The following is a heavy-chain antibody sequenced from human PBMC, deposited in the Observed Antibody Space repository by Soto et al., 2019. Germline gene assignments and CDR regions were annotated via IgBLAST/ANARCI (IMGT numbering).Heavy chain of an antibody. CDR3: AKGGPRIAAAGSDY. V-gene: IGHV3-23*01. CDR2: ISGSGGST. J-gene: IGHJ4*02. D-gene: IGHD6-13*01. CDR1: GFTFSSYA. Sequence: GGSLRLSCAASGFTFSSYAMGWVRQAPGKGPEWVSAISGSGGSTYYADSVKGRFTISRDNSKNTLYLQMNSLRAEDTAVYYCAKGGPRIAAAGSDYWGQGTLVTVSS.